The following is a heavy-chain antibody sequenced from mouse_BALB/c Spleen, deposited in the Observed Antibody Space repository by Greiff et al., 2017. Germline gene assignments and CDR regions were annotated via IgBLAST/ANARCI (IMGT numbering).Heavy chain of an antibody. V-gene: IGHV1-7*01. Sequence: QVQLQQSGAELAKPGASVKMSCKASGYTFTSYWMHWVKQRPGQGLEWIGYINPSTGYTEYNQKFKDKATLTADKSSSTAYMQLSSLTSEDSAVYYCARGGLRRVYAMDYWGQGTSVTVSS. J-gene: IGHJ4*01. CDR3: ARGGLRRVYAMDY. CDR2: INPSTGYT. CDR1: GYTFTSYW. D-gene: IGHD2-4*01.